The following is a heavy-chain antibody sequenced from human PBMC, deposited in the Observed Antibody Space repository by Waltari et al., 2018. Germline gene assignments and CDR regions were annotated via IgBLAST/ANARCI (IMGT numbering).Heavy chain of an antibody. CDR3: PYSRAPPPWTPGHRADFDY. D-gene: IGHD1-1*01. CDR1: GFSLTTTGVG. V-gene: IGHV2-5*01. J-gene: IGHJ4*02. CDR2: IYWNNEE. Sequence: QITLKESVPTLVKPTQTLTLTCTFSGFSLTTTGVGVAWIRQPPGKALEWLALIYWNNEERYSQSRRNRLTSTKDSLNNQVVLTVTNMDPVDKATYSCPYSRAPPPWTPGHRADFDYWGPGPLVTVSS.